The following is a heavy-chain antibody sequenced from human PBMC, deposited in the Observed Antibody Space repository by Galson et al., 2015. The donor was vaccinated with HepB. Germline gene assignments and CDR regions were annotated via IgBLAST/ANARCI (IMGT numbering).Heavy chain of an antibody. CDR2: ISGSGGST. CDR1: RFTFSNYV. D-gene: IGHD3-22*01. V-gene: IGHV3-23*01. J-gene: IGHJ3*02. Sequence: SLRLSCAVSRFTFSNYVINWVRQAPGRGLEWISGISGSGGSTYYADSVKGRFTISRDNSKNTLFLQMNSLRVEDTAVYYCAKISNYDRSGYYGPLGTFDTWGQGTMVTVSS. CDR3: AKISNYDRSGYYGPLGTFDT.